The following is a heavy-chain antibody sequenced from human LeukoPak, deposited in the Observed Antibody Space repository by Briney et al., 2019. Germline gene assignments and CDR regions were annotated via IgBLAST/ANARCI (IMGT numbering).Heavy chain of an antibody. D-gene: IGHD3-22*01. V-gene: IGHV3-33*01. CDR2: IWYDGSNK. Sequence: GGSLRLSCAASGFTFSSYGMHWVRQAPGKGLEWVAVIWYDGSNKHYADSVKGRFTISRDNSKNTLYLQMNSLRAEDTAVYYCASALDYYDSRDIDYWGQGTLVTVSS. CDR3: ASALDYYDSRDIDY. J-gene: IGHJ4*02. CDR1: GFTFSSYG.